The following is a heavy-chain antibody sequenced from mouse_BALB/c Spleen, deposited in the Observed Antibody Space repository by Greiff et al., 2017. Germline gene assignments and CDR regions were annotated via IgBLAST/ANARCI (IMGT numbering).Heavy chain of an antibody. CDR1: GFSLTSYG. CDR3: ARENDYPYAMDY. D-gene: IGHD2-4*01. Sequence: VKLQESGPGLVAPSQSLSITCTVSGFSLTSYGVHWVRQPPGKGLEWLGVIWAGGSTNYNSALMSRLSISKDNSKSQVFLKMNSLQTDDTAMYYCARENDYPYAMDYWGQGTSVTVSS. V-gene: IGHV2-9*02. CDR2: IWAGGST. J-gene: IGHJ4*01.